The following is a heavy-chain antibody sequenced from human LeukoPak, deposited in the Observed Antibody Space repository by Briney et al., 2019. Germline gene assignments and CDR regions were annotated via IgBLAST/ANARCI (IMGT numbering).Heavy chain of an antibody. D-gene: IGHD3-22*01. Sequence: GGSLRLSCEGSGFTFSNYWMGWVRQAPGKGLQWVANIKTDGSEKYYVDSVKGRFTISRDNARNSLYLQMNSLRAEDTAVYYCATYSSLNRREFQYWGQGTLLTVSS. CDR2: IKTDGSEK. V-gene: IGHV3-7*01. CDR3: ATYSSLNRREFQY. CDR1: GFTFSNYW. J-gene: IGHJ1*01.